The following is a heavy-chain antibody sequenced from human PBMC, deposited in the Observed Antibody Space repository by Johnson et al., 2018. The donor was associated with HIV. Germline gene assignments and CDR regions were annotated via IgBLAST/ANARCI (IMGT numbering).Heavy chain of an antibody. J-gene: IGHJ3*01. CDR3: VRTSCTGARCLGYDPFDV. Sequence: MLLVESGGGLVQPGGSLRLSCAASGFTFSSYAMSWVRQAPGKGLEWVSCVTGSGAATNYADSVKGRFTTYRDNSKNMLYLEMKSLRAEDTAVYYCVRTSCTGARCLGYDPFDVWGQGTMVTVSS. D-gene: IGHD3-16*01. CDR2: VTGSGAAT. CDR1: GFTFSSYA. V-gene: IGHV3-23*04.